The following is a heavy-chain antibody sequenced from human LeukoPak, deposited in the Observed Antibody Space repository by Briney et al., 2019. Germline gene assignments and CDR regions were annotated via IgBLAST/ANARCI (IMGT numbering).Heavy chain of an antibody. J-gene: IGHJ4*02. CDR2: ISGSGDTT. Sequence: PGGSLRLSCVASGFTFSSYAMSWVRQAPGKGLEWVSGISGSGDTTYYADSVKGRFTISRDNSKNTLYLQMNSLRAEDTAVYYCAKGRQARWLQSLFDYWGQGTLVTVSS. D-gene: IGHD5-24*01. CDR1: GFTFSSYA. CDR3: AKGRQARWLQSLFDY. V-gene: IGHV3-23*01.